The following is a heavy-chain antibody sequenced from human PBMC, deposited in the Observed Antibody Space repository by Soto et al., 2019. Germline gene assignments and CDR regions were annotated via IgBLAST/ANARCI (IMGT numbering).Heavy chain of an antibody. CDR3: AKAYDSSGYCPNWFDR. CDR2: IYSGGST. J-gene: IGHJ5*02. V-gene: IGHV3-66*01. CDR1: GFTVSSHY. D-gene: IGHD3-22*01. Sequence: GGSLRLSCAASGFTVSSHYTSWVRQAPGKGLEWVSVIYSGGSTYYADSVKGRFTITSDNSKNTQYLQMNSLRAEDTAVYDCAKAYDSSGYCPNWFDRWGQGTLVTVSS.